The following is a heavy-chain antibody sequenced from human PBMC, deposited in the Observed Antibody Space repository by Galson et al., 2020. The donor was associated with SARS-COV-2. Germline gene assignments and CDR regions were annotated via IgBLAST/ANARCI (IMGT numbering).Heavy chain of an antibody. J-gene: IGHJ1*01. D-gene: IGHD3-9*01. CDR3: AGTLRRYFDWVYTEYFQH. Sequence: SQTLSLTCTVSGGSISSGGYYWSWIRQHPGKGLEWIGYIYHSGSTYYSPSLKSRVTISVDTSKNQFSLKLNSVTAADTAVYYCAGTLRRYFDWVYTEYFQHWGQGTLVTVSS. CDR1: GGSISSGGYY. CDR2: IYHSGST. V-gene: IGHV4-31*03.